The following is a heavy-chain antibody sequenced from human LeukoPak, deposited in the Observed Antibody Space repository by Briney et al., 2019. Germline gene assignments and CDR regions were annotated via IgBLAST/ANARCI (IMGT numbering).Heavy chain of an antibody. CDR2: IYYSGST. J-gene: IGHJ6*02. CDR3: ARTPYSYGSSGYYYYGMDV. CDR1: GGSISSGGYY. V-gene: IGHV4-31*03. Sequence: PSQTLSLTCTVSGGSISSGGYYWSWIRQHPGQGLEWIGYIYYSGSTYYNPSLKSRVTISVDTSKNQFSLKLSSVTAADTAVYYCARTPYSYGSSGYYYYGMDVWGQGTTVTVSS. D-gene: IGHD5-18*01.